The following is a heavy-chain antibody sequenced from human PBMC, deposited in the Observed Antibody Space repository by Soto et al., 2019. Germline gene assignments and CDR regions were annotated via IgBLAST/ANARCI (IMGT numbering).Heavy chain of an antibody. CDR2: ISGSGGST. D-gene: IGHD4-17*01. J-gene: IGHJ6*02. CDR3: AKEYYGDYAYHYYYGMDV. CDR1: GFTFSSYA. Sequence: EVQLLESGGGLVQPGGSLRLSCAASGFTFSSYAMSWVRQAPGKGLEWVSAISGSGGSTYYADSVKGRFTISRDNSKNTLYLQMNSLRAEDTAVYYCAKEYYGDYAYHYYYGMDVWGQGTTVTVSS. V-gene: IGHV3-23*01.